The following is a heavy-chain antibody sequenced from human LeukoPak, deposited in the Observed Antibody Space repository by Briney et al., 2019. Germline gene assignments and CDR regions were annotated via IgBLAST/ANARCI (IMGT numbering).Heavy chain of an antibody. CDR1: GDSVSSKSAA. CDR2: TYYRSKWYN. J-gene: IGHJ4*02. CDR3: AGQKNGWIDY. Sequence: SQTLSLTCALSGDSVSSKSAAWSGIRQSPSRGLEWLGRTYYRSKWYNDYAVSMRGRIIINPDTSKNHFFLQLNSVTPEDTGIYYCAGQKNGWIDYWGQGTLVTVSS. V-gene: IGHV6-1*01. D-gene: IGHD6-19*01.